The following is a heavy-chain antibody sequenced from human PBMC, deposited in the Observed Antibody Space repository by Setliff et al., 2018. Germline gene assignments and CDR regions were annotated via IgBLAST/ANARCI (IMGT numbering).Heavy chain of an antibody. Sequence: PGGSLRLSCATSGFTFSSYAMSWVRQAPGKGLEWVSAMSASGTSTYHADSVKGRFTISGDNSKNTLYLQMNSLRTEDTAVYYCAKDESRYSSSWYIYWGQGTLVTVSS. CDR3: AKDESRYSSSWYIY. J-gene: IGHJ4*02. CDR2: MSASGTST. V-gene: IGHV3-23*01. D-gene: IGHD6-13*01. CDR1: GFTFSSYA.